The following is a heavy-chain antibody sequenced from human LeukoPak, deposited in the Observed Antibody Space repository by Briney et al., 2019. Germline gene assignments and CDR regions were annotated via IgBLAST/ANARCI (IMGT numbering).Heavy chain of an antibody. V-gene: IGHV3-48*03. CDR2: ISSSGSTI. J-gene: IGHJ4*02. CDR1: GFTFSSYE. D-gene: IGHD3-22*01. CDR3: ARTYYDSSGHRNFDY. Sequence: TGGSLRLSCAASGFTFSSYEMNWVRQAPGKGLEWVSYISSSGSTIYYADSVKGRFTISRDNAKNSLYLRMNSLRAEDTAVYCCARTYYDSSGHRNFDYWGQGTLVTVSS.